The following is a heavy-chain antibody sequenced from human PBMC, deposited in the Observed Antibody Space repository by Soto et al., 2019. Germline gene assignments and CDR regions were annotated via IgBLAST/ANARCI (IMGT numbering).Heavy chain of an antibody. CDR3: ARSLLTPSTMVRGVVTTTKDTKNYYYYYMDV. CDR2: IYSGGST. D-gene: IGHD3-10*01. J-gene: IGHJ6*03. CDR1: GFTVSSNY. Sequence: EVQLVESGGGLVQPGGSLRLSCAASGFTVSSNYMSWVRQAPGKGLEWVSVIYSGGSTYYADSVKGRFTISRDNSKNTLYLQMNSLRAEDTAVYYCARSLLTPSTMVRGVVTTTKDTKNYYYYYMDVWGKGTTVTVSS. V-gene: IGHV3-66*01.